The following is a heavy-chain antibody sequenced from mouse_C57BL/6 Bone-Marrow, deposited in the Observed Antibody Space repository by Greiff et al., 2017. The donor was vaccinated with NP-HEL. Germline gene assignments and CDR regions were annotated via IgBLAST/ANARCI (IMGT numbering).Heavy chain of an antibody. CDR2: ISSGSSTI. Sequence: EVNLVESGGGLVKPGGSLKLSCAASGFTFSDYGMHWVRQAPEKGLEWVAYISSGSSTIYYADTVKGRFTISRDNAKNTLFLQMTSLRSEDTAMYYCARNYYGSSYDFDYWGQGTTLTVSS. V-gene: IGHV5-17*01. J-gene: IGHJ2*01. CDR1: GFTFSDYG. D-gene: IGHD1-1*01. CDR3: ARNYYGSSYDFDY.